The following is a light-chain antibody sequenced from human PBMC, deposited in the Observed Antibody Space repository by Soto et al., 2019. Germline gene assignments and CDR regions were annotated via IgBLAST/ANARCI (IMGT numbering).Light chain of an antibody. CDR1: QSVSSY. V-gene: IGKV3-11*01. J-gene: IGKJ2*01. CDR3: QQRSNWPPMYT. Sequence: EIVLTQSPATLSLSPGERATLSCRASQSVSSYLAWYQQKPGQAPRLLIYDASNRATGIPARFSGSGSGTDFILTISSLEPEDCAVYYCQQRSNWPPMYTFGQGTKLEIK. CDR2: DAS.